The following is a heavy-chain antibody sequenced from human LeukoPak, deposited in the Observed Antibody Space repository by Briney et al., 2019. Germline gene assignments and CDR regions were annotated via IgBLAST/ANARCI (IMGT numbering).Heavy chain of an antibody. V-gene: IGHV4-59*01. CDR3: ARDGFGGATMAESDY. J-gene: IGHJ4*02. D-gene: IGHD1-26*01. Sequence: KPSETLSLTCTVSGGSISSYYWSWIRQPPGKGLEWIGYIYYSGSTNYNPSLKSRVTISVDTSKNQFSLKLSSVTAADTAVYYCARDGFGGATMAESDYWGQGTLVTVSS. CDR1: GGSISSYY. CDR2: IYYSGST.